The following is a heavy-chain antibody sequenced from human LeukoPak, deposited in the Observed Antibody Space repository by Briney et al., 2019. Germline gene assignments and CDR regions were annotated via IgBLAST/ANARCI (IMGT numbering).Heavy chain of an antibody. CDR2: ISAYNGNT. V-gene: IGHV1-18*01. J-gene: IGHJ4*02. CDR1: GYTFTSYG. D-gene: IGHD3-10*01. CDR3: ARDRAGSGSYRPETYDFDY. Sequence: ASVTVSCKASGYTFTSYGISWVRQAPGQGLEWMGWISAYNGNTNYAQKLQGRVTMTTDTSTSTAYMELRSLRSDDTAVYYCARDRAGSGSYRPETYDFDYWGQGTLVTVSS.